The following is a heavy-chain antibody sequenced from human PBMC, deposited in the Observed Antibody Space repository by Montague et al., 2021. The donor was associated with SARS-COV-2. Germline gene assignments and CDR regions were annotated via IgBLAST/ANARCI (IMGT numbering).Heavy chain of an antibody. Sequence: TLSLTCSVSGGSISSANYYWSWIRQHPGKGLEFIGYIYYCGSSFYNPSLKSRLTISVDTSKNRFSLRLSSVTAADTAIYFCASQSGSYYNYFDLWGQGTLVTVSS. D-gene: IGHD1-26*01. CDR2: IYYCGSS. CDR3: ASQSGSYYNYFDL. CDR1: GGSISSANYY. J-gene: IGHJ4*02. V-gene: IGHV4-31*03.